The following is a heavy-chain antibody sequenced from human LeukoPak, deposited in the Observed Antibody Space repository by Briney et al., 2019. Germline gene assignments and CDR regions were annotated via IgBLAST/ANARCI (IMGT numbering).Heavy chain of an antibody. Sequence: GGSLRLSCAASGFTVSSHYMSWVRQAPGKGLEWVSVIYSGGSIYYADSVKGRFTISRDNPKNTLYLQMDSLRAEDTAVYYCAKDAYCSSTSCSNDYWGQGTLVTVSS. D-gene: IGHD2-2*01. J-gene: IGHJ4*02. CDR2: IYSGGSI. CDR3: AKDAYCSSTSCSNDY. V-gene: IGHV3-53*01. CDR1: GFTVSSHY.